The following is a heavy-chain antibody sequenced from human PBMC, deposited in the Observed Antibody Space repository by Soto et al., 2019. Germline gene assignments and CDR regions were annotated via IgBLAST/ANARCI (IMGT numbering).Heavy chain of an antibody. J-gene: IGHJ6*02. V-gene: IGHV3-48*02. CDR1: GFTLSSYS. CDR2: LSSGMRYI. Sequence: PGGPLRLSCAASGFTLSSYSMNWVRQAPGKGLEWVSYLSSGMRYIYYAAPVKGRFTISRDSAKKSLYLQMNSLRDEDTAVYYCTRDLGRGYGMDVWGQGTTVTVSS. CDR3: TRDLGRGYGMDV. D-gene: IGHD3-16*01.